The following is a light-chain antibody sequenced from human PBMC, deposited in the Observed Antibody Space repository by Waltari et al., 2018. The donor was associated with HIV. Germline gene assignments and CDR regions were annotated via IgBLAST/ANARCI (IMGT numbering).Light chain of an antibody. CDR3: QQYNNWPPWT. V-gene: IGKV3-15*01. CDR1: QSVSID. CDR2: GAS. Sequence: EIVMTQSPATLSVSPGERATLSCRASQSVSIDLAWYQQKPGQAPRLLIYGASTRATGIPARFSGSGSGTEFTLTITSLQSEDFAFYYCQQYNNWPPWTFGQGTKVEI. J-gene: IGKJ1*01.